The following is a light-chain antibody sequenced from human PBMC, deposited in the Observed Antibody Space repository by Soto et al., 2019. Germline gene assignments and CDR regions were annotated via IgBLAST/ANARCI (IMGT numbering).Light chain of an antibody. V-gene: IGKV1-6*02. CDR3: LQENNYPWT. CDR2: GAS. CDR1: RDIRNY. Sequence: CAFFRERLSLTCRASRDIRNYLDWYQQARGKAPKTLLRGASSLHRGVPPRFRGSGSGTDITLAFGSLPPEDSAPYYGLQENNYPWTAAQGTKLEIK. J-gene: IGKJ1*01.